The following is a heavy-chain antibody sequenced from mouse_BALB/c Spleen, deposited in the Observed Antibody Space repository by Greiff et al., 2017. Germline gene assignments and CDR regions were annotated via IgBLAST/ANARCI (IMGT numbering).Heavy chain of an antibody. Sequence: EVKLVESGGGLVQPGGSRKLSCAASGFTFSSYGMSWVRQTPDKRLELVATINSNGGSTYYPDSVKGRFTISRDNAKNTLYLRMSSLKSEDTAMYYCARDHDYGAWFAYWGQGTLVTVS. J-gene: IGHJ3*01. CDR3: ARDHDYGAWFAY. V-gene: IGHV5-6-3*01. CDR2: INSNGGST. CDR1: GFTFSSYG. D-gene: IGHD2-4*01.